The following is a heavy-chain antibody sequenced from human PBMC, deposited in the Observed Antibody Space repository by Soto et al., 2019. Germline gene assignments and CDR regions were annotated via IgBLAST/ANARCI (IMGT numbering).Heavy chain of an antibody. CDR1: GGSISSGGYY. D-gene: IGHD4-17*01. J-gene: IGHJ5*02. CDR2: IYYSGST. CDR3: ARDRTTVTTNWFDP. V-gene: IGHV4-31*03. Sequence: PSETLSLTCTVSGGSISSGGYYWSWIRQHPGKGLEWIGYIYYSGSTYYNPSLKSRVTISVDTSKNQFSLKLSSVTAADTAVYYCARDRTTVTTNWFDPWGQGTLVTVSS.